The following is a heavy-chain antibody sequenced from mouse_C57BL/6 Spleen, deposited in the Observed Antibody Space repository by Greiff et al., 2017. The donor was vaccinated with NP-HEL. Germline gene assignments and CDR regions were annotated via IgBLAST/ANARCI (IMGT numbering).Heavy chain of an antibody. V-gene: IGHV1-81*01. CDR1: GYTFTSYG. J-gene: IGHJ3*01. CDR3: APYYSNYGCAY. D-gene: IGHD2-5*01. CDR2: IYPRSGNT. Sequence: QVQLQQSGAELARPGASVKLSCKASGYTFTSYGISWVKQRTGPGLEWIGEIYPRSGNTYYNEKFKGKATLTADKSSSTAYMEIRSLTSEDSAVYFCAPYYSNYGCAYWGQGTLVTVSA.